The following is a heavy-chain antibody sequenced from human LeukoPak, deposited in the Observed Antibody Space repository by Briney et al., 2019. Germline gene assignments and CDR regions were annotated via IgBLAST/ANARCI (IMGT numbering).Heavy chain of an antibody. V-gene: IGHV3-48*01. Sequence: PGGSLRLSCAASGCTFSSYNMNWVRQAPGKGLGWVSDISSSSGTIYYADSVKGRFTISRDNAKNSLYLQMNSLRAEDTAVYYCARSYGSGSYYNVLGYWGQGTLVTVSS. CDR3: ARSYGSGSYYNVLGY. CDR1: GCTFSSYN. J-gene: IGHJ4*02. CDR2: ISSSSGTI. D-gene: IGHD3-10*01.